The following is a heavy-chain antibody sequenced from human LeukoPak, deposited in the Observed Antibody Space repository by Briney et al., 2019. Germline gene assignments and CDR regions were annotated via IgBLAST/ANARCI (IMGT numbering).Heavy chain of an antibody. D-gene: IGHD6-6*01. J-gene: IGHJ6*03. V-gene: IGHV4-61*02. CDR2: THTSGST. CDR1: GGSMSSGSYY. Sequence: SETLSLTCTVSGGSMSSGSYYWSWIRQPAGKGLEWIGRTHTSGSTNYSPSLKSRVTISIDTSKKQFSLNLSSVTAADTAVYYCARWSGSVTARNYYYYMDVWGEGTTVTVSS. CDR3: ARWSGSVTARNYYYYMDV.